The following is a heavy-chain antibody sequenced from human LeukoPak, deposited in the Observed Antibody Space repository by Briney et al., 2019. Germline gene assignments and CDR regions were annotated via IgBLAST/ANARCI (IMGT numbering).Heavy chain of an antibody. J-gene: IGHJ3*02. Sequence: PSETLSLTCTVSGGSVSSSSYYWSWIRQPAGKGLEWIGRIYTSGSTNYNPSLKSRVTMSVDTSKNQFSLKLSSVTAADTAVYYCARGNLPKNLEWLREPTRIDAFDIWGQGTMVTVSS. CDR1: GGSVSSSSYY. CDR3: ARGNLPKNLEWLREPTRIDAFDI. CDR2: IYTSGST. D-gene: IGHD3-3*01. V-gene: IGHV4-61*02.